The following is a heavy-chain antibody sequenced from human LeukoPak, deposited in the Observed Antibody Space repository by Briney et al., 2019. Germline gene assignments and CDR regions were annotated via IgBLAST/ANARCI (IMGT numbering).Heavy chain of an antibody. J-gene: IGHJ4*02. V-gene: IGHV3-48*03. Sequence: GGSLRLSCAASGFTFSSYEMNWVRQAPGKGLEWVSYISSSGSTIYYADSVKGRFTISRDNAKNSLYLQMNSLRAEDTAVYYCARGGYGSGSYYNWDFDYWGQGTLVTVSS. CDR3: ARGGYGSGSYYNWDFDY. CDR2: ISSSGSTI. D-gene: IGHD3-10*01. CDR1: GFTFSSYE.